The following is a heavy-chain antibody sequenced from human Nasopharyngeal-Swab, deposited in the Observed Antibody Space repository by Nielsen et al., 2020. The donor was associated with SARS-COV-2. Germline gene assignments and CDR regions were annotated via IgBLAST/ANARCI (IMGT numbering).Heavy chain of an antibody. CDR2: ISYDGINK. J-gene: IGHJ3*02. D-gene: IGHD1-26*01. Sequence: GESLKISCAASGFALNNFVMQWIRQAPGKGLEWVAVISYDGINKYYADSVKGRFTISRDNSKNTLYLQMNSLRAEDTAVYYCARDDDSGSYSDAFDIWGQGTMVTVSS. CDR3: ARDDDSGSYSDAFDI. CDR1: GFALNNFV. V-gene: IGHV3-30-3*01.